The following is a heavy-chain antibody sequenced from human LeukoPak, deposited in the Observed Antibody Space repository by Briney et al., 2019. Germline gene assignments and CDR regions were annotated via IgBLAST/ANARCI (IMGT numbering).Heavy chain of an antibody. CDR3: AGYDYVWGSYAL. V-gene: IGHV4-39*07. CDR2: IYYSGST. Sequence: SETLSLTCTVSGGSISSSSYYWGWIRQPPGKGLEWIGSIYYSGSTYYNPSPKSRVTISVDTSKNQFSLKLSSVTAADTAVYYCAGYDYVWGSYALWGQGTLVTVSS. D-gene: IGHD3-16*01. J-gene: IGHJ4*02. CDR1: GGSISSSSYY.